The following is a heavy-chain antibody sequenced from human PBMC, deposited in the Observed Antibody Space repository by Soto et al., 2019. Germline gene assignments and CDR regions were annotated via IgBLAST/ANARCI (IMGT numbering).Heavy chain of an antibody. CDR3: AKEAQFDGMDV. CDR2: ISYDGSNK. D-gene: IGHD3-10*01. Sequence: GGSLRLCCAASGFTFSSYGMHWVRQAPGKGLEWVAVISYDGSNKYYADSVKGRFTISRDNSKNTLYLQMNSLRAEDTAVYYCAKEAQFDGMDVWCQGTTVTVSS. CDR1: GFTFSSYG. V-gene: IGHV3-30*18. J-gene: IGHJ6*02.